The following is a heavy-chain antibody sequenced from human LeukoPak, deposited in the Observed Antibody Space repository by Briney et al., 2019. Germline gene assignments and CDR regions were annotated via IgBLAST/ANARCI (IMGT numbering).Heavy chain of an antibody. CDR1: GYTFTSYY. Sequence: GASVKVSCKASGYTFTSYYMHWVRQAPGQGLEWMGIINPSGGSTSYAQKFQGRVTMTRDMSTSTVYMELGSLRSEDTAVYYCARDPVAGTGFDIWGQGTMVTVSS. CDR2: INPSGGST. J-gene: IGHJ3*02. V-gene: IGHV1-46*01. D-gene: IGHD6-19*01. CDR3: ARDPVAGTGFDI.